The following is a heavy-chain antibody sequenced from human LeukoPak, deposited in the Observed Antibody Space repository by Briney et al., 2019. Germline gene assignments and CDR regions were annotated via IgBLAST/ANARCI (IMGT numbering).Heavy chain of an antibody. CDR1: GFTFSSYW. Sequence: PGGSLRLSCAASGFTFSSYWMSWVRQAPGKGLEWVANIKQDGSEKYYVDSVKGRFTISRDNAKNSLYLQMNSLRAEDTDVYYCATNYDILTGPQTYYYYGMDVWGQGTTVTVSS. J-gene: IGHJ6*02. D-gene: IGHD3-9*01. CDR2: IKQDGSEK. V-gene: IGHV3-7*03. CDR3: ATNYDILTGPQTYYYYGMDV.